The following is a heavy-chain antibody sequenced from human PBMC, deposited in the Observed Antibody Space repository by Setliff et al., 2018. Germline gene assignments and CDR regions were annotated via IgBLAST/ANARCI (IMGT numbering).Heavy chain of an antibody. D-gene: IGHD3-3*01. CDR2: IYHSGST. CDR3: ASRATYYNFWSGYYLY. CDR1: GGSISSSNW. Sequence: SETLSLTCAVSGGSISSSNWWSWVRQPPGKGLEWIGEIYHSGSTNYNPSLKSRVTISVDKSKNQFSLKLSSVTAADTAVYYCASRATYYNFWSGYYLYWGQGTLVTVSS. J-gene: IGHJ4*02. V-gene: IGHV4-4*02.